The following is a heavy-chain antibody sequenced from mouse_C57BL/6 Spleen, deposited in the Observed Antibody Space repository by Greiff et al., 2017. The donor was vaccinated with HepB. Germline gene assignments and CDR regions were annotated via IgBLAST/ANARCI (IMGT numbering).Heavy chain of an antibody. Sequence: VQLKESGAELVKPGASVKLSCTASGFNIKDYYMHWVKQRTEQGLEWIGRIDPEDGDTKYAPKFQGKATITADTSSNTAYLQLSSLTSEDTAVYYCARDYYGSSYDFDVWGTGTTVTVSS. CDR2: IDPEDGDT. CDR1: GFNIKDYY. V-gene: IGHV14-2*01. CDR3: ARDYYGSSYDFDV. D-gene: IGHD1-1*01. J-gene: IGHJ1*03.